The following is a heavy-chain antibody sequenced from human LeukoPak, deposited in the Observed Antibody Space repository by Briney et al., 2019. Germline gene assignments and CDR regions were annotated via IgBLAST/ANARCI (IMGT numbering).Heavy chain of an antibody. CDR1: GFAFSSHA. D-gene: IGHD5-24*01. J-gene: IGHJ4*02. Sequence: GGSLRLSCAASGFAFSSHAMTWVRQAPGKGLEWVANIKQDGSKKSYVDSVKGRFTISRDNAKNSLYLQMNSLRAEDTAIYYCTRVGYIDEGIDYWGQGTLVTVSS. CDR3: TRVGYIDEGIDY. V-gene: IGHV3-7*04. CDR2: IKQDGSKK.